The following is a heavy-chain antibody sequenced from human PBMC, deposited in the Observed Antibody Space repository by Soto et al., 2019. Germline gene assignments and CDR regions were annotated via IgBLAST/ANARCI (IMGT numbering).Heavy chain of an antibody. Sequence: GGSLRLSCAASEFSFSDYVMQWVRQAPGKGPEWVAVMWYHGRDLFYTDSVKGRFTISRDNSKNTLFLQMNSLRADDTAVYYCARDQGGQSGNFIFDHWGQGALVTVSS. V-gene: IGHV3-33*01. D-gene: IGHD3-16*01. J-gene: IGHJ4*02. CDR1: EFSFSDYV. CDR3: ARDQGGQSGNFIFDH. CDR2: MWYHGRDL.